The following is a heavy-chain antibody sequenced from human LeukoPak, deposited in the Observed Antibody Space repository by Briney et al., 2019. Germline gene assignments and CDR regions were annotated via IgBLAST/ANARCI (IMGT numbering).Heavy chain of an antibody. CDR2: ISGRDDST. D-gene: IGHD3-9*01. CDR3: AKWGDYDILTGYYDPDY. V-gene: IGHV3-23*01. Sequence: PGGSLRLSCAASGFAVTNYAMYWVCQAPGKGLEWVSAISGRDDSTYYADSVKGRFTISRDTSKNTLFLQMNSLRAEDTAVYYCAKWGDYDILTGYYDPDYWGQGTLVTVSS. J-gene: IGHJ4*02. CDR1: GFAVTNYA.